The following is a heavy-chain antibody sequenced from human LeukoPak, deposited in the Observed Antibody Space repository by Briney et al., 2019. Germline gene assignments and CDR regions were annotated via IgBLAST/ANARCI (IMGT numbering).Heavy chain of an antibody. V-gene: IGHV4-59*01. CDR2: IYYSGST. J-gene: IGHJ6*03. Sequence: PSETLSLTCSVSGGSISGYYWSWIRQPPGKGLEWIGYIYYSGSTNYNPSLKSRVTISVDTSKNQFSLKLSSVTAADTAVYYCARELNGGDYYYYMDVWGKGTTVTISS. D-gene: IGHD2-8*01. CDR3: ARELNGGDYYYYMDV. CDR1: GGSISGYY.